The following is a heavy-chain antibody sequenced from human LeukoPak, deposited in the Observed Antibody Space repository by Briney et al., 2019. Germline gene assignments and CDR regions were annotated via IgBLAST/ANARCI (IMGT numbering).Heavy chain of an antibody. J-gene: IGHJ4*02. Sequence: GESLKISGQASGYTFTSYWIGWVRQMPGKGLEWMGIIYPGDSTTRYSPSFEGQVTISADKSISTAYLQWSSLRASDTAIYHCPRHERGTRDYWGQGTLVTVSS. CDR3: PRHERGTRDY. V-gene: IGHV5-51*01. D-gene: IGHD1-26*01. CDR2: IYPGDSTT. CDR1: GYTFTSYW.